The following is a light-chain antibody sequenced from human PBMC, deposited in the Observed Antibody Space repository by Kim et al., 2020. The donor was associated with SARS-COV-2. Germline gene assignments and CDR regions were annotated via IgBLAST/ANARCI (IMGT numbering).Light chain of an antibody. CDR3: QQSYITPFT. J-gene: IGKJ3*01. Sequence: ASVGDIVTITCRTTQSISSHLNLYQQKPGRAPKLLISAASTLQGGVPSRFSGSGSETDFTLTISSLQPEDFATYFCQQSYITPFTFGPGTKVDIK. CDR1: QSISSH. CDR2: AAS. V-gene: IGKV1-39*01.